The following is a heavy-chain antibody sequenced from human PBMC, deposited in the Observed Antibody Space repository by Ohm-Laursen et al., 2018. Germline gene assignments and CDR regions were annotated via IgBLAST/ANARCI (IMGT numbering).Heavy chain of an antibody. Sequence: SLRLSCAASGFTFSDYYMSWIRQAPGKGLEWVSYISNSDSTIYYADSVKGRFTISRDNAKNSLYLQMNSLRAEDTAVYYCARNDFWSGPYYIYWGQGPLVTVSS. CDR2: ISNSDSTI. CDR1: GFTFSDYY. V-gene: IGHV3-11*01. J-gene: IGHJ4*02. CDR3: ARNDFWSGPYYIY. D-gene: IGHD3-3*01.